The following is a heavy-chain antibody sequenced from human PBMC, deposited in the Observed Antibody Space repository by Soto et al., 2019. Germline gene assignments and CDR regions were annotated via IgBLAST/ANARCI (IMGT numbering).Heavy chain of an antibody. CDR2: IYYSGST. D-gene: IGHD3-3*01. CDR3: ARVWSGWPRGYFDY. J-gene: IGHJ4*02. CDR1: GGSISSGGYY. V-gene: IGHV4-31*02. Sequence: LCGGSISSGGYYWSWIRQHPGKGLEWIGYIYYSGSTYYNPSLKSRVTISVDTSKNQFSLKLSSVTAADTAVYYCARVWSGWPRGYFDYWGQGTLVTVSS.